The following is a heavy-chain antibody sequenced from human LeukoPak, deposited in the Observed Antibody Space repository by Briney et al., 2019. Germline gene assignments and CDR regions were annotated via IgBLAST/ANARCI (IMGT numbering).Heavy chain of an antibody. Sequence: ASMKVSCKASGYTFTVYFIHWVRQAPGQGLEWMGRINPNSGATDYAQKFQGRVTMTRDTSISIAYMELSSLKSDDTAVYYCAKIGSSHDFDYWGQGTLITVSS. J-gene: IGHJ4*02. V-gene: IGHV1-2*06. D-gene: IGHD1-26*01. CDR3: AKIGSSHDFDY. CDR1: GYTFTVYF. CDR2: INPNSGAT.